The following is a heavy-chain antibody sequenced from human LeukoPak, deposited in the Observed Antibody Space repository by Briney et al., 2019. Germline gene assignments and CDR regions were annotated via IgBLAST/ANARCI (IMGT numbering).Heavy chain of an antibody. Sequence: PGGSLRLSCAASGFTFSSYAISWVRQAPGQGLEWMGGIIPIFGTANYAQKFQGRVTITADESTSTAYMELSSLRSEDTAVYYCARWYRKLGYCSGGSCFGYYYGMDVWGQGTTVTVSS. CDR2: IIPIFGTA. J-gene: IGHJ6*02. V-gene: IGHV1-69*01. D-gene: IGHD2-15*01. CDR1: GFTFSSYA. CDR3: ARWYRKLGYCSGGSCFGYYYGMDV.